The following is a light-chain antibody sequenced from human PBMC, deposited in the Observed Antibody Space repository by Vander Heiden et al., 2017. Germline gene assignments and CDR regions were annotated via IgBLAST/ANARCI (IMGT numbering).Light chain of an antibody. CDR2: LGS. V-gene: IGKV2-28*01. J-gene: IGKJ4*01. Sequence: DIEMTQSPLSLPVTPGEPATISCRSSQSLLHINGYNYLDWSLQKPGQSQQLLTYLGSKRACGVPDRFSGSASGTDSTLKISIVDAEDVVVYYCSQALQTPFTFGGGTKVEIK. CDR1: QSLLHINGYNY. CDR3: SQALQTPFT.